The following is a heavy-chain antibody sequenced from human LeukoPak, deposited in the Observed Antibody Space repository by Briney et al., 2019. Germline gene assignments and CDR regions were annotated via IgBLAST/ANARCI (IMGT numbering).Heavy chain of an antibody. CDR1: GYTFTGYY. CDR2: INLKSGGT. CDR3: AREGSTVVVLDETALGSYYFDY. Sequence: GASVKVSCKASGYTFTGYYMHWVRQAPGQGVEWMGWINLKSGGTNYAQKFQGRVTITRDMSTSTVYMELSSLRSEDTAVYYCAREGSTVVVLDETALGSYYFDYWGQGTLVTVSS. J-gene: IGHJ4*02. D-gene: IGHD2-15*01. V-gene: IGHV1-2*02.